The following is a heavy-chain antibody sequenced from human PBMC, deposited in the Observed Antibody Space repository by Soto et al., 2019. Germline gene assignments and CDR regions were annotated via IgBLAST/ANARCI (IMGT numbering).Heavy chain of an antibody. J-gene: IGHJ4*02. CDR1: GGSISSYY. V-gene: IGHV4-59*08. D-gene: IGHD3-3*01. Sequence: SETLSLTCTVSGGSISSYYWSWIRQPPGKGLDYIGYIHYSGSTNYNPSLKSRVTISVDTSKNQFSLKLSSVTAADTAVYYCARLPYYDFWSGPEPIDYWGQGTLVTVSS. CDR3: ARLPYYDFWSGPEPIDY. CDR2: IHYSGST.